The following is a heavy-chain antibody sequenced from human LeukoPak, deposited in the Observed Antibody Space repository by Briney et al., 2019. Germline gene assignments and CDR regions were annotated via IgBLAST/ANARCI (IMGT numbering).Heavy chain of an antibody. V-gene: IGHV3-48*03. J-gene: IGHJ4*02. D-gene: IGHD3-22*01. Sequence: GGSLRLSCAASGFTFSSYEMNWVRQAPGKGLEWVSYISSSRSTIYYADSVKGRFTISRDNAKNSLYLQMNSLRAEDTAVYYCVRENRDVYYYDSSGYYRQQYYFDYWGQGTLVTVSS. CDR3: VRENRDVYYYDSSGYYRQQYYFDY. CDR2: ISSSRSTI. CDR1: GFTFSSYE.